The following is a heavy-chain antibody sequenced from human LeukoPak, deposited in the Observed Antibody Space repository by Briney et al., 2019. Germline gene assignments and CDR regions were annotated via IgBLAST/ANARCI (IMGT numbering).Heavy chain of an antibody. Sequence: ASVTVSCKASGYTFTSYDINWVRQATGQGLEWMGWMNPNSGNTGYAQKFQGRVTMTRNTSISTAYMELSSLRSEDTAVYYCARATNTITIFGVVIKKGYWFDPWGQGTLVTVSS. CDR1: GYTFTSYD. CDR2: MNPNSGNT. CDR3: ARATNTITIFGVVIKKGYWFDP. V-gene: IGHV1-8*01. J-gene: IGHJ5*02. D-gene: IGHD3-3*01.